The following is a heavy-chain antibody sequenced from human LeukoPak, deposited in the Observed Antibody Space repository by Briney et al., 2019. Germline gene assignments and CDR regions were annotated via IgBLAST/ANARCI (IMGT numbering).Heavy chain of an antibody. D-gene: IGHD1-26*01. Sequence: GGSLRLSCAASGFTFSDYYMSWIRQAPGKGLEWVSYIPSTSSYTSYADSVKGRFTISRDNAKNSLYLQMNSLTAEDTAVFYCARVGSRGYYFDYWGQGTLVSVSS. J-gene: IGHJ4*02. CDR2: IPSTSSYT. V-gene: IGHV3-11*06. CDR1: GFTFSDYY. CDR3: ARVGSRGYYFDY.